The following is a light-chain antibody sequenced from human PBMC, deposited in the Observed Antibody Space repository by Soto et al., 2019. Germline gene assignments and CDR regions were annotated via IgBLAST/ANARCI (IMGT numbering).Light chain of an antibody. Sequence: DIQMTQSPSSLSASVGDRVTISCQASQDISTSLNWYQQKPGKAPKLLIYDASNLETGVPSRFSGSGSGTDFTFTISSLQPEDFATYYCQQTYGTPQTFGQGTKVDI. V-gene: IGKV1-33*01. CDR3: QQTYGTPQT. CDR1: QDISTS. CDR2: DAS. J-gene: IGKJ1*01.